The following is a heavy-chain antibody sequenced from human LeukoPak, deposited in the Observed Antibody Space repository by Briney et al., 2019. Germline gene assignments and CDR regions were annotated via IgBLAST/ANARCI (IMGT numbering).Heavy chain of an antibody. Sequence: PSETLSLTCAVYGGSFSGYYSSWIRQPPGEGLEWIGEINHSGSTNYNPSLKSRVTISLDTSKNQFSLKLSSVTAADTAVYYCARTHRYGSGRRFFDYWGQGILVTVSS. CDR1: GGSFSGYY. D-gene: IGHD3-10*01. V-gene: IGHV4-34*01. CDR3: ARTHRYGSGRRFFDY. J-gene: IGHJ4*02. CDR2: INHSGST.